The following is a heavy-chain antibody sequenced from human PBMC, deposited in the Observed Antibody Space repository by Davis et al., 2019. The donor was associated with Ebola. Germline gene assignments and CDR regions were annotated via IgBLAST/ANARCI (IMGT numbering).Heavy chain of an antibody. D-gene: IGHD6-19*01. CDR1: GYTFTYRY. CDR3: ATSMGVAVAGTSGYGMDV. CDR2: ITPFNGDT. V-gene: IGHV1-45*02. Sequence: AASVKVSCKASGYTFTYRYLHWVRQAPGQALEWMGWITPFNGDTIYAQKFQDRVTITRDRSMSTAYMELSSLRSEDTAMYYCATSMGVAVAGTSGYGMDVWGKGTAVIVSS. J-gene: IGHJ6*04.